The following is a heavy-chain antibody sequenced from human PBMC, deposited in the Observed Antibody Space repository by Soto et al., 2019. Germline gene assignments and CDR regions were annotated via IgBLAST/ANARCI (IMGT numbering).Heavy chain of an antibody. CDR3: VRDWESTTQTWGFGDS. D-gene: IGHD1-1*01. V-gene: IGHV1-69*08. J-gene: IGHJ4*02. CDR2: IIPIFGVT. CDR1: GGTFSSYT. Sequence: QVQLVQSGAEVKKPGSSVKVSCKASGGTFSSYTITWVRQPPGQGLEWLGRIIPIFGVTNYAQKFQDRVTITADRSTTTAYMELSRLRSEDTAVYYCVRDWESTTQTWGFGDSWGQGTLVTVSS.